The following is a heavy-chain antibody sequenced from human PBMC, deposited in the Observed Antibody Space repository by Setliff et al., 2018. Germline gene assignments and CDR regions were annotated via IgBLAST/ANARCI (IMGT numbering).Heavy chain of an antibody. V-gene: IGHV3-73*01. CDR3: TWANCDANCAGLNWFDP. J-gene: IGHJ5*02. Sequence: LRLPCAASEFGLSDFHMHWVRQAPGKGLEWVGRVRRNTNSYATAYSASLKGRFTISRDDSKNTMYLQMNSLKTEDTAVYYCTWANCDANCAGLNWFDPWGQGTLVTVSS. CDR2: VRRNTNSYAT. D-gene: IGHD2-21*02. CDR1: EFGLSDFH.